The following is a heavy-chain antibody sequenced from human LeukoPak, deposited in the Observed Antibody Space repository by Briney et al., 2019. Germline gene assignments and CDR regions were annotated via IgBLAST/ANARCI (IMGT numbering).Heavy chain of an antibody. CDR1: GGSFSGYY. CDR2: VYFTGST. V-gene: IGHV4-34*11. D-gene: IGHD3-10*01. J-gene: IGHJ6*01. Sequence: SETLSLTCAVYGGSFSGYYWSWIRQPPGKGLVWIGSVYFTGSTYYNPSLKSRATISVDTSKNQFSLNLRSVTAADTALYYCVGEIAGSYYKDDYDGMDVWGQGNTVTVYS. CDR3: VGEIAGSYYKDDYDGMDV.